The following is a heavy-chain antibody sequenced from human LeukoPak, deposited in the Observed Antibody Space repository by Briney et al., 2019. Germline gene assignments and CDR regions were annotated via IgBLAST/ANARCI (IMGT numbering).Heavy chain of an antibody. V-gene: IGHV3-30-3*01. Sequence: GGSLRFSCAASGFTFSSYAMHWVRQAPGKGLEWVAVISYDGSNKYYADSVKGRFTISRDNSKNTLYLQMNSLRAEDTAVYYCAKDGAVTPTIYYYFYYMDVWGKGTTVTVSS. CDR3: AKDGAVTPTIYYYFYYMDV. CDR2: ISYDGSNK. J-gene: IGHJ6*03. D-gene: IGHD3-10*01. CDR1: GFTFSSYA.